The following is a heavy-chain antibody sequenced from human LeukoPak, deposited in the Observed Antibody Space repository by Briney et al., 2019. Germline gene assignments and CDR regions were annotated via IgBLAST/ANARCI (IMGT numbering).Heavy chain of an antibody. J-gene: IGHJ4*02. CDR3: AKEKYSSGFFDY. V-gene: IGHV3-23*01. Sequence: GGSLRLSCAASGFTFSTYAMSWVRQAPGKGLEWVSAISGSGAKTYYADSVKGRFTISRDNSKNTLYLQMKSLRAEDAAVYSCAKEKYSSGFFDYWGQGTLVTVSS. CDR2: ISGSGAKT. CDR1: GFTFSTYA. D-gene: IGHD3-22*01.